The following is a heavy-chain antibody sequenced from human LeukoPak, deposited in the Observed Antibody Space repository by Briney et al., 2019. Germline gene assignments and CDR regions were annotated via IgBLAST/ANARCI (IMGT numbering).Heavy chain of an antibody. J-gene: IGHJ4*02. CDR1: GYTFTGCY. Sequence: ASVKVSCKASGYTFTGCYMHWVRQAPGQGLEWMGWINPNSGSTNYAQKFQGRVTMTRDTSISTAYMELSRLRSDDTAVYYCARDRVYYDSSGCFDSWGQGTLVTVSS. V-gene: IGHV1-2*02. D-gene: IGHD3-22*01. CDR2: INPNSGST. CDR3: ARDRVYYDSSGCFDS.